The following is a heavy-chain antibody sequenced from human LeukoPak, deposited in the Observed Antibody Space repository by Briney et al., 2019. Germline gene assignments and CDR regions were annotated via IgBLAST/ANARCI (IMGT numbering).Heavy chain of an antibody. V-gene: IGHV3-21*04. CDR3: ARPLDSSNNYFDY. J-gene: IGHJ4*02. CDR1: GFTFSRNA. Sequence: GGSLRLSCAASGFTFSRNAMNWVRQAPGKGLEWVSFISSSSDYMSYADSVKGRFTISRDNAKNSLYLQMNSLRAEDTAVYYCARPLDSSNNYFDYWGQGTLVTVSA. CDR2: ISSSSDYM. D-gene: IGHD6-13*01.